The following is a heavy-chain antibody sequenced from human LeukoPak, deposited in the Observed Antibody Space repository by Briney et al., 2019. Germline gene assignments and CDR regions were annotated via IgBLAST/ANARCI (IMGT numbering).Heavy chain of an antibody. CDR3: ARDKYNWNDEAAFDI. D-gene: IGHD1-1*01. Sequence: GGSLRLSCAASGFTFSSYSMNWVRQAPGKGLEWVSSISSSSSHIYYADSVKGRFTISRDNAKNSLYLQMNSLRAEDTAVYYCARDKYNWNDEAAFDIWGQGTMVTVSS. V-gene: IGHV3-21*01. J-gene: IGHJ3*02. CDR1: GFTFSSYS. CDR2: ISSSSSHI.